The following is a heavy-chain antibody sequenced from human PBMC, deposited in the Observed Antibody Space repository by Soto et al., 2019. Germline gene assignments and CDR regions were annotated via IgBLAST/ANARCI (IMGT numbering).Heavy chain of an antibody. D-gene: IGHD3-10*01. J-gene: IGHJ4*02. CDR3: AKDLGYDGSGIEI. CDR2: SRDKAQGYST. V-gene: IGHV3-72*01. CDR1: GFTLSDHY. Sequence: EVQLVESGGGLVQPGGSLRLSCAGSGFTLSDHYIDWVRQAPGKGLEWVGRSRDKAQGYSTAYAASVKGRFTTSRDESKNSVYLQMNSLRADDTAVYYCAKDLGYDGSGIEIWGQGTLVTVSP.